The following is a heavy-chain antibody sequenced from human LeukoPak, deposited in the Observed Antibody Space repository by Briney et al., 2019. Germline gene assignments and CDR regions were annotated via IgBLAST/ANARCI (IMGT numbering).Heavy chain of an antibody. CDR1: GFTFSSYS. CDR3: AKAVFGGGNPRGTDY. V-gene: IGHV3-23*01. CDR2: ISGSGGST. D-gene: IGHD4-23*01. Sequence: GGSLRLSCAASGFTFSSYSMNWVRQAPGKGLEWVSAISGSGGSTYYADSVKGRFTISRDNSKNTLHLQMNSLRAEDTAVYYCAKAVFGGGNPRGTDYWGQGTLVTVSS. J-gene: IGHJ4*02.